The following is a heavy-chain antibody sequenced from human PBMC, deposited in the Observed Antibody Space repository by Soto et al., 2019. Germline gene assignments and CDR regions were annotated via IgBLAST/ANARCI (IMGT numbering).Heavy chain of an antibody. D-gene: IGHD4-17*01. Sequence: GGSLRLSCTASGFTFSSYSMNWVRQAPGKGLEWVSVIYSGGSTYYADSVKGRFTISRHNSKNTLYLQMNSLRAKDTAVYYGARDLPPHGHGMDVWGQGTTVTVSS. V-gene: IGHV3-53*04. J-gene: IGHJ6*02. CDR2: IYSGGST. CDR3: ARDLPPHGHGMDV. CDR1: GFTFSSYS.